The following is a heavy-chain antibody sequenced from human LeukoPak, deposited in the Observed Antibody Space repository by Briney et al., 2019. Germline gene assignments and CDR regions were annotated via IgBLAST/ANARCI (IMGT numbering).Heavy chain of an antibody. Sequence: GSLRLSCAASGFTFSSYSMNWVRQAPGKGLGWVSSISSSSSYIYYADSVKGRFTISRDNAKNSLYLQMNSLRAEDTAVYYCASNVVVPAAADWGQGTLVTVSS. D-gene: IGHD2-2*01. V-gene: IGHV3-21*01. CDR1: GFTFSSYS. CDR2: ISSSSSYI. CDR3: ASNVVVPAAAD. J-gene: IGHJ4*02.